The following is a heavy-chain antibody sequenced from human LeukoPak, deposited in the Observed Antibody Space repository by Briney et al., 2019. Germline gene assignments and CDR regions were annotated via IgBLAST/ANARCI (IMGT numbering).Heavy chain of an antibody. V-gene: IGHV1-69*13. CDR3: ARATGYYYGMDV. CDR1: GGTFSGYA. J-gene: IGHJ6*02. Sequence: GASVKVSCKASGGTFSGYAISWVRQAPGQGLEWMGGIIPIFGTANYAQKFQGRVTITADESTSTAYMELSSLRSEDTAVYYCARATGYYYGMDVWGQGTTVTVSS. CDR2: IIPIFGTA. D-gene: IGHD1-14*01.